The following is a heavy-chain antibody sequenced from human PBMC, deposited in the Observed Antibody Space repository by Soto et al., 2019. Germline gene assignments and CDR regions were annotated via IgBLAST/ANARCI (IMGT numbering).Heavy chain of an antibody. CDR1: GFTFSSYA. V-gene: IGHV3-23*01. CDR2: ISGSGGST. J-gene: IGHJ6*02. CDR3: ARDRIIAAAGSDYYGMDV. Sequence: GGSLRLSCAASGFTFSSYAMSWVRQAPGKGLEGVSAISGSGGSTYYADSVKGRFTISRDNSKNTLYLQMNSLGADDTAVYYCARDRIIAAAGSDYYGMDVWGQGTTVTVSS. D-gene: IGHD6-13*01.